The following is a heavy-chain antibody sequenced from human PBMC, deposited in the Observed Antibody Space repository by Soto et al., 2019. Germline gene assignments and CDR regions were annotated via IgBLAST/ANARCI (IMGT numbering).Heavy chain of an antibody. Sequence: ASVKVSCKASGYTFTSYGISWVRQAPGQGLEWMGWISAYNGNTNYAQKLQGRVTMTTDTSTSTAYMELSSLRSEDTAVYYCARVKHYYDSSGPNDAFDIWGQGTMVTVSS. CDR2: ISAYNGNT. V-gene: IGHV1-18*01. CDR1: GYTFTSYG. J-gene: IGHJ3*02. D-gene: IGHD3-22*01. CDR3: ARVKHYYDSSGPNDAFDI.